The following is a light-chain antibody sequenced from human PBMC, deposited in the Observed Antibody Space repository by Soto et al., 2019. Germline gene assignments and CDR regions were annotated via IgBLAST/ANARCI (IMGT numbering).Light chain of an antibody. V-gene: IGLV2-14*01. CDR2: EVS. CDR1: SSDVGGYNY. Sequence: QSVLTQPASVSGSPGQSITISCTGTSSDVGGYNYVSWYQQHPGKAPKLMIYEVSNRPSGVSNRFSGSKSGNTASLTISGLQAEDEADYYCSQVVFGTGTKLTVL. CDR3: SQVV. J-gene: IGLJ1*01.